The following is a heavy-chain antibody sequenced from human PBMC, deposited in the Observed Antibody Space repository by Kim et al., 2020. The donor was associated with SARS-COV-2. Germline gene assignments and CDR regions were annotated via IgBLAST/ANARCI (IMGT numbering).Heavy chain of an antibody. J-gene: IGHJ4*02. D-gene: IGHD3-22*01. CDR1: GGSISSSSYY. Sequence: SETLSLTCTVSGGSISSSSYYWGWIRQPPGKGLEWIGSIYYSGSTHYNPSLKSRVTISVDTSKNQFSLKLSSVTAADTAVYYCARLATYYYDSSGYRIFDYWGQGTLVTVSS. CDR2: IYYSGST. CDR3: ARLATYYYDSSGYRIFDY. V-gene: IGHV4-39*01.